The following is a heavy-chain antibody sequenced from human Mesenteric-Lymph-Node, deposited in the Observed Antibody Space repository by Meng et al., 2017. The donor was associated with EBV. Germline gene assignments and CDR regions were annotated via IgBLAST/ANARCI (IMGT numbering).Heavy chain of an antibody. D-gene: IGHD6-19*01. CDR3: ARSPGWYSLDY. CDR1: GDSISISRW. V-gene: IGHV4-4*02. J-gene: IGHJ4*02. Sequence: QVQLQESGPGLVKPSGSLSLTFAVSGDSISISRWWGWVRQPPGKGLEWIGEISHSGRTTYNPSLKSRVTISADKSKNQFSLKLNSVTAADTAVYYCARSPGWYSLDYWGQGTLVTVSS. CDR2: ISHSGRT.